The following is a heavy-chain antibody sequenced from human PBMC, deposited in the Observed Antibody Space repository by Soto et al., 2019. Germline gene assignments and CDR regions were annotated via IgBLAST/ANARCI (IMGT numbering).Heavy chain of an antibody. CDR3: ARLPGPLVAVLYIYPLDGREAMSAVDV. V-gene: IGHV3-30-3*01. CDR1: GFTFNYYP. Sequence: QMQLVESGGGVVQPGGSLRLSCAASGFTFNYYPMHWVRQAPGKGLEWVAVVSFDGSNKYYTDSVKGRFTISKDYYKNTLYLQMNSLRREDTAVYYCARLPGPLVAVLYIYPLDGREAMSAVDVWCQGTTVTVSS. D-gene: IGHD6-19*01. J-gene: IGHJ6*02. CDR2: VSFDGSNK.